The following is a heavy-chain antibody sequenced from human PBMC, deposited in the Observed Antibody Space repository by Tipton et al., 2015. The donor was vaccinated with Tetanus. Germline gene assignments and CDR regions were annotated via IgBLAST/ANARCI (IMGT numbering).Heavy chain of an antibody. Sequence: TLSLTCAVSGGSIRSSNWWSWVRQTPGKGLDWIGYISYTGTTHYNPSLKSRVTISLDRSKNQFSLKLTSVTAADTAVYYCATVGLVTASVKYWGQGTLVTVSS. CDR3: ATVGLVTASVKY. CDR2: ISYTGTT. CDR1: GGSIRSSNW. D-gene: IGHD2-21*02. V-gene: IGHV4-4*02. J-gene: IGHJ4*01.